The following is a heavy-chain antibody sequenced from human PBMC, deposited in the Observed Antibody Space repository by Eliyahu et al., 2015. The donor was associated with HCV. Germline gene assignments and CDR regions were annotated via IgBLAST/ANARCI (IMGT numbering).Heavy chain of an antibody. J-gene: IGHJ4*02. Sequence: QVQLQQWGAGLLKPSETLSLTCAVYGGSFSGYYWSWIRQPPGKGLEWIGEINHSGSTNYNPSLKSRVTISVDTSKNQFSLKLSSVTAADTAVYYCARQAYSSGWYYFDYWGQGTLVTVSS. CDR1: GGSFSGYY. CDR3: ARQAYSSGWYYFDY. D-gene: IGHD6-19*01. CDR2: INHSGST. V-gene: IGHV4-34*01.